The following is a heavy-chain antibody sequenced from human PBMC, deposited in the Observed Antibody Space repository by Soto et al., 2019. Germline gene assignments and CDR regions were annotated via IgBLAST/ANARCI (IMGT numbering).Heavy chain of an antibody. CDR2: ISSSSSYI. Sequence: GGSLRLSCAASGFTFSSYSMNWVRQAPGKGLEWVSSISSSSSYIYYADSVKGRFTISRDNAKNSLYLQMNSLRAEDTAVYYCARDLDAQVAVAGDDAFDIWGQGTMVTVS. D-gene: IGHD6-19*01. CDR1: GFTFSSYS. CDR3: ARDLDAQVAVAGDDAFDI. V-gene: IGHV3-21*01. J-gene: IGHJ3*02.